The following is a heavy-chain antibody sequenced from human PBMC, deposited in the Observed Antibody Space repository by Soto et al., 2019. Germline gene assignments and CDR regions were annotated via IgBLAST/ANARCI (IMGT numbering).Heavy chain of an antibody. Sequence: SETLSLTCTVSGGSISSYYWSWIRQPPGKGLEWIGYIYYSGSTNYNPSLKSRVTISVDTSKNQFSLKLSSVTAADTAVYYCARDRWGTSYWGQGTLVTVSS. V-gene: IGHV4-59*01. J-gene: IGHJ4*02. CDR2: IYYSGST. CDR3: ARDRWGTSY. CDR1: GGSISSYY. D-gene: IGHD3-16*01.